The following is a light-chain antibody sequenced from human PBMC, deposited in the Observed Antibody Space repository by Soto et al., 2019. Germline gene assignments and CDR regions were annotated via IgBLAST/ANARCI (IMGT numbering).Light chain of an antibody. Sequence: DIQMTQSPSSLSASVGDSVTITCRASQTSTVFLSWYQQRPGEAPKLLTYAASTLHSGVPSRFSGSGSGTDFSLTINNLQPEDFATYYCLQTFSTPWTFGQGTKV. CDR3: LQTFSTPWT. J-gene: IGKJ1*01. CDR2: AAS. V-gene: IGKV1-39*01. CDR1: QTSTVF.